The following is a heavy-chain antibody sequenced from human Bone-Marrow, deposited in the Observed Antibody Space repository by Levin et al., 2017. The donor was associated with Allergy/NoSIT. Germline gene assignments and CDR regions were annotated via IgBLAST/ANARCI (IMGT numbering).Heavy chain of an antibody. CDR3: ARVLVFHGSGNWFDP. Sequence: GSLRLSCAVYGGSFSGYYWSWIRQPPGKGLEWIGEINHSGSTNYNPSLKSRVTISVDTSKNQFSLKLSSVTAADTAVYYCARVLVFHGSGNWFDPWGQGTLVTVSS. J-gene: IGHJ5*02. D-gene: IGHD3-10*01. CDR2: INHSGST. V-gene: IGHV4-34*01. CDR1: GGSFSGYY.